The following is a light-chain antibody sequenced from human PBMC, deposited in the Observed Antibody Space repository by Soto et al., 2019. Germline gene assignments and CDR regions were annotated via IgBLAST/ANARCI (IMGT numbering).Light chain of an antibody. CDR2: AAS. Sequence: DIQMTQSPSSLSASVGDRVTITCRASQSISSYLNWYQQRPGKAPKLLIYAASSLQSRAPSRFSGSGSGTYFTPTISSLKPEDVANYYRQQSCDAPFNFGPGTKVELK. J-gene: IGKJ3*01. V-gene: IGKV1-39*01. CDR3: QQSCDAPFN. CDR1: QSISSY.